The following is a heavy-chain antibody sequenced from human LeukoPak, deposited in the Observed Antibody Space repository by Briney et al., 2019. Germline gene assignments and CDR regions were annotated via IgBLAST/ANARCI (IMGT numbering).Heavy chain of an antibody. Sequence: GASVKVSCKASGGTFSSYAISWVRQAPGQGLEWMGGIIPIFGTANYAQKFQGRVTITADKSTSTAYMELSSLRSEDTAVYYCARVGDDSSGWFYFDYWGQGTLVAVSS. D-gene: IGHD6-19*01. CDR2: IIPIFGTA. V-gene: IGHV1-69*06. J-gene: IGHJ4*02. CDR1: GGTFSSYA. CDR3: ARVGDDSSGWFYFDY.